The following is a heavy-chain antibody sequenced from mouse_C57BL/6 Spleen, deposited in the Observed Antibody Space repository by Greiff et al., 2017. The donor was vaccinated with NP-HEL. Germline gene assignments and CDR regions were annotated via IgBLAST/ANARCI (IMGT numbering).Heavy chain of an antibody. J-gene: IGHJ1*03. CDR1: GYSITSGYY. CDR3: ARDQGLRRGYFDV. D-gene: IGHD2-4*01. V-gene: IGHV3-6*01. CDR2: ISYDGSN. Sequence: EVKLLESGPGLVKPSQSLSLTCSVTGYSITSGYYWNWIRQFPGNKLEWMGYISYDGSNNYNPSLKNRISITRDTSKNQFFLKLNSVTTEDTATYYCARDQGLRRGYFDVWGTGTTVTVSS.